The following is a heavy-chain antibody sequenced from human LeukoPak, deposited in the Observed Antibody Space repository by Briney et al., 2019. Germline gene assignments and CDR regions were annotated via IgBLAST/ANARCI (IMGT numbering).Heavy chain of an antibody. D-gene: IGHD2-21*02. V-gene: IGHV3-23*01. Sequence: GGSLRLSCAASGFTFSNYAMSWVRQAPGKGLEWVSAISGSGDTTYYADSVKGRFTISRDNSKNTLYLQMNSLRAGDTAVYYCANLWVTGMDNWGQGTLVTVSS. CDR2: ISGSGDTT. CDR1: GFTFSNYA. J-gene: IGHJ4*02. CDR3: ANLWVTGMDN.